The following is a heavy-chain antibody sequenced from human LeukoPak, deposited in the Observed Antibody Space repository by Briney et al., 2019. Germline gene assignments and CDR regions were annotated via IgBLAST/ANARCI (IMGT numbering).Heavy chain of an antibody. CDR3: ARQSYRYCSGGSCSGYNWFDP. V-gene: IGHV4-39*01. D-gene: IGHD2-15*01. Sequence: SATLSLTCTVSGCSISTSSYYWGWIRQPPRKALAAIWNNCYSGSTYYNPSLTRRVTISVDTSKNQFSLKLSSVTAADTAVYYCARQSYRYCSGGSCSGYNWFDPWGQGTLVTVSS. J-gene: IGHJ5*02. CDR1: GCSISTSSYY. CDR2: NCYSGST.